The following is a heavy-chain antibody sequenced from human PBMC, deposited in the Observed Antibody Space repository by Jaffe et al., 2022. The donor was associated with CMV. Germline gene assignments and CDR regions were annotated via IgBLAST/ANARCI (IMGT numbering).Heavy chain of an antibody. Sequence: EVQLVQSGGGLVQPGGSLRLSCAASGFTFNDYWMTWVRQAPGKGLEWLANINRDGSVINYVGSVKGRFTISRDNAKNSVYLQMNSLRVEDTAVYYCTRDDGSSLFFHWGQGTLATVSS. V-gene: IGHV3-7*01. CDR3: TRDDGSSLFFH. CDR1: GFTFNDYW. CDR2: INRDGSVI. D-gene: IGHD3-10*01. J-gene: IGHJ4*02.